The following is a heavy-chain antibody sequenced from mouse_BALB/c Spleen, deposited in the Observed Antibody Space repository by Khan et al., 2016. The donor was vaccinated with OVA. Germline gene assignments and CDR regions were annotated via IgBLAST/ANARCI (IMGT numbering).Heavy chain of an antibody. CDR1: AYSITSDYA. V-gene: IGHV3-2*02. D-gene: IGHD2-14*01. J-gene: IGHJ2*01. Sequence: EVLLQESGPGLVKPSQSLSLTCTVTAYSITSDYAWTWIRQFPGNSLEWMGSLSYSGSTSYNPSLNSRISITRDTSKNQFFLQLISVTAEDTATYFCACIRFYYRYSCYHYGDQGTTLTVAS. CDR3: ACIRFYYRYSCYHY. CDR2: LSYSGST.